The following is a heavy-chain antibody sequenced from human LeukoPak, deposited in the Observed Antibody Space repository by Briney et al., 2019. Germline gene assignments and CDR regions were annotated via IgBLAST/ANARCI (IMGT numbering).Heavy chain of an antibody. CDR3: ARPEGEPYFDWLYYFDY. CDR1: GFTFSSYE. CDR2: ISSSGSSI. J-gene: IGHJ4*02. D-gene: IGHD3-9*01. V-gene: IGHV3-48*03. Sequence: PGGSLRLSCAASGFTFSSYEMNWVRQAPGKGLEWVSYISSSGSSIYYADSVKGRFTISRDNAKNSLYLQMNSLRAEDTAVYYCARPEGEPYFDWLYYFDYRGQGTLVTVSS.